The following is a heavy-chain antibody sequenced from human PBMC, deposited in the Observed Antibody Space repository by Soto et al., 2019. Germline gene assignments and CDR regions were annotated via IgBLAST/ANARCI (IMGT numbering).Heavy chain of an antibody. D-gene: IGHD5-18*01. Sequence: LRLSCAASGFTFSRYWMNWVRQAPGKGLEWVANIKQDGTEKNYVDSVKGRFTISRDNARNSLYLQMDSLRAEDTAVYFCARGDTPMITGMDSFDIWGQGTMVTVSS. CDR1: GFTFSRYW. CDR2: IKQDGTEK. V-gene: IGHV3-7*01. CDR3: ARGDTPMITGMDSFDI. J-gene: IGHJ3*02.